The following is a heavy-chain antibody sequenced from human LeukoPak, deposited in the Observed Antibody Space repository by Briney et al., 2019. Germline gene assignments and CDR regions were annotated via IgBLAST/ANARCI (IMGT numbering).Heavy chain of an antibody. V-gene: IGHV1-2*02. CDR1: GYTFTGYY. Sequence: ASVKVSCKASGYTFTGYYMHWVRQAPGQGLEWMGWINPNSGGTNYAQKFQGRVTMTRDTSISTAYMELSRLRSDDTAVYYCASDVGYCRSTSCYGLYYWGQGTLVTVSS. D-gene: IGHD2-2*01. CDR3: ASDVGYCRSTSCYGLYY. J-gene: IGHJ4*02. CDR2: INPNSGGT.